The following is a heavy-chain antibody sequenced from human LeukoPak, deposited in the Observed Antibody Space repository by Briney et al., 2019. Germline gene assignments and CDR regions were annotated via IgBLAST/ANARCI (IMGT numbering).Heavy chain of an antibody. CDR3: AKDWAGYYAYFDY. V-gene: IGHV3-30*18. D-gene: IGHD3/OR15-3a*01. Sequence: GGSLRLFCAASGFTFSRYGMHWVRQAPGKGLEWVAVISYDGSNKYYADSVKGRFTISRDNSKNTLYLQMNSLRAEDTAVYYCAKDWAGYYAYFDYWGQGTLVTVSS. CDR2: ISYDGSNK. J-gene: IGHJ4*02. CDR1: GFTFSRYG.